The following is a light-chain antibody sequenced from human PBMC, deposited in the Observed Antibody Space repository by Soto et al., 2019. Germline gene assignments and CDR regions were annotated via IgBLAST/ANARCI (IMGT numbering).Light chain of an antibody. Sequence: EIVMTQSPGTLSVSPGERATLSCRASQSVGRTLAWYQQKPGQAPRLLIYGGSTGATGTPARFSGSGSGTEFTLTINSLQPEDVAVYYCQQYHKWPPLTFGGGTKMEIK. CDR1: QSVGRT. V-gene: IGKV3-15*01. CDR3: QQYHKWPPLT. J-gene: IGKJ4*01. CDR2: GGS.